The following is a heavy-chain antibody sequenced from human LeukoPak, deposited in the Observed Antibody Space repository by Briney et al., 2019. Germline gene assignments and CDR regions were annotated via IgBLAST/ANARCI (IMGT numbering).Heavy chain of an antibody. D-gene: IGHD1-26*01. Sequence: GASVKVSCKASGGTFSSYAISWVRQAPGQGLEWMGRIIPILGIANYAQKFQGRVTITADKSTSTAYMELSSLRSEDTAVYYCAGPSASYYGRSNAFDIWGQGTMVTVSS. CDR2: IIPILGIA. V-gene: IGHV1-69*04. CDR1: GGTFSSYA. CDR3: AGPSASYYGRSNAFDI. J-gene: IGHJ3*02.